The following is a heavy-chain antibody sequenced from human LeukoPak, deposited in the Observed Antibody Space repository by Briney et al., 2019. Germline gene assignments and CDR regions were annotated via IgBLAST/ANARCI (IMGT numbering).Heavy chain of an antibody. CDR2: INHSGST. D-gene: IGHD3-16*01. Sequence: SETLSLTCAVYGESFSGYYWSWIRQPPGKGLEWIGEINHSGSTNYNPSPKSRVTISVDTSKNQFSLKLSSVTAADTAVYYCARDRVDPFGYYGMDVWGQGTTVTVSS. V-gene: IGHV4-34*01. CDR1: GESFSGYY. J-gene: IGHJ6*02. CDR3: ARDRVDPFGYYGMDV.